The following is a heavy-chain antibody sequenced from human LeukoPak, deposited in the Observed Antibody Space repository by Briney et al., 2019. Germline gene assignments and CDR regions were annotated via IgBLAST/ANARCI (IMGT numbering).Heavy chain of an antibody. CDR3: AREAGGSSGRYFDY. V-gene: IGHV1-2*02. Sequence: ASVKVSCKASGYTFTGYYMHWVRQAPGQGLEWMGWINPNSGGTNYAQKFQGRVTMTRDTSIATAYMELSRLTSDDAAVYYCAREAGGSSGRYFDYWGQGTLVTVSS. CDR1: GYTFTGYY. D-gene: IGHD6-19*01. CDR2: INPNSGGT. J-gene: IGHJ4*02.